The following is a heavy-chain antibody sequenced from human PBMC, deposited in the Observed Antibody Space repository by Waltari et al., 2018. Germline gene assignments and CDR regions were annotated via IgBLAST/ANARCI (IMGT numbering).Heavy chain of an antibody. V-gene: IGHV3-74*01. CDR2: ISGSGSNA. Sequence: EEQLVESGGGLVQPGGSLRLSCAASGFTFSNYWIHWVRQAPGKGLVWGSRISGSGSNANYADSGRGRFPISRDNAKNTLYLQMNSLTAEDTAVYYCAKYSSSSGGPDWYFDLWGRGTLLTVSS. CDR1: GFTFSNYW. CDR3: AKYSSSSGGPDWYFDL. J-gene: IGHJ2*01. D-gene: IGHD6-13*01.